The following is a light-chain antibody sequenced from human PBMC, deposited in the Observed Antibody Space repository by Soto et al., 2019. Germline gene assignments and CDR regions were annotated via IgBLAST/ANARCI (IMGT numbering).Light chain of an antibody. CDR3: QQYDNLPLT. J-gene: IGKJ4*01. CDR2: DAS. Sequence: DIQMTQSPSSLSASVGDGVTITVQASQDISNYLNWYQQKPGKAPKLLIYDASNLETGVPSRFSGSGSGTDFTFTISSLQPEDIATYYCQQYDNLPLTFGGGTKVDIK. CDR1: QDISNY. V-gene: IGKV1-33*01.